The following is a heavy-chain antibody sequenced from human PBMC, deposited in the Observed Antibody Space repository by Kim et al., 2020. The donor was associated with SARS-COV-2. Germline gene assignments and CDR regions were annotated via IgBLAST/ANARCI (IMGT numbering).Heavy chain of an antibody. J-gene: IGHJ4*02. CDR2: IYYSGST. Sequence: SETLSLTCTVSGGSISSSSYYWGWIRQPPGKGLEWIGSIYYSGSTYYNPSLKSRVTISVDTSKNQFSLKLSSVTAADTAVYYCAREDSSGYNHEIDYWGQGTLVTVSS. CDR1: GGSISSSSYY. D-gene: IGHD3-22*01. V-gene: IGHV4-39*07. CDR3: AREDSSGYNHEIDY.